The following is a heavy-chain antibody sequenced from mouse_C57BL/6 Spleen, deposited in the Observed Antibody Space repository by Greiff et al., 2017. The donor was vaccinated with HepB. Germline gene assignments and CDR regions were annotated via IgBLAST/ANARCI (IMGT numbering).Heavy chain of an antibody. D-gene: IGHD1-1*01. V-gene: IGHV1-55*01. J-gene: IGHJ2*01. CDR3: ARRFITTVVVDY. Sequence: VQLQQSGAELVKPGASVKMSCKASGYTFTSYWITWVKQRPGQGLEWIGDIYPGSGSTNYNEKFKSKATLTVDKSSSTAYMQLSSLTSEDSAVYYCARRFITTVVVDYWGQGTTLTVSS. CDR1: GYTFTSYW. CDR2: IYPGSGST.